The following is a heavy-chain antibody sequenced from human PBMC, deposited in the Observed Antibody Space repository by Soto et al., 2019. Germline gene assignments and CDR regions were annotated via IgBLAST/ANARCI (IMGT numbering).Heavy chain of an antibody. CDR1: GYTFTSYY. CDR2: INPNSGGT. V-gene: IGHV1-2*02. Sequence: SVKVSCKASGYTFTSYYIHLVRQAPGQGLEWMGWINPNSGGTNYSQKFQGRVTMTRDTSISTAYMELSRLRSDDTAVYYCARRKIWFGTEYRGDGMDGWGQGTTVTVSS. D-gene: IGHD3-10*01. CDR3: ARRKIWFGTEYRGDGMDG. J-gene: IGHJ6*02.